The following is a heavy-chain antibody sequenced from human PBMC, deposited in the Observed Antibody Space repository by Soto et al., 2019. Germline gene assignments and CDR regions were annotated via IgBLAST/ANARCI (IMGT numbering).Heavy chain of an antibody. Sequence: PSQTLSLTCAISGDSVSTNGAAWNWIRQSPSRGLEWLGRTYYRSKWYNDYAVSVKSRITINPDTSKSQFSLQLNSVTPEDTAVYYCARDKHDYFKRGIGFDTWGQGSLVTVSS. J-gene: IGHJ5*02. CDR2: TYYRSKWYN. CDR3: ARDKHDYFKRGIGFDT. V-gene: IGHV6-1*01. CDR1: GDSVSTNGAA. D-gene: IGHD4-17*01.